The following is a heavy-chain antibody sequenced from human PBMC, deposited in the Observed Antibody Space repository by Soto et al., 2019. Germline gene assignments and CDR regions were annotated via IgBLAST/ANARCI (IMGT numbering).Heavy chain of an antibody. CDR2: VHDSWGP. D-gene: IGHD3-10*01. Sequence: PSETLSLTCTVSGGSISSYYWSWIRQTPGKGLEWIGYVHDSWGPNYNPSLKSRVAISLDTSKSQFSLKLTSVTATDTAVYYCARQGFGALHGLLAVSGQRTTVTVSS. J-gene: IGHJ6*02. CDR3: ARQGFGALHGLLAV. V-gene: IGHV4-59*08. CDR1: GGSISSYY.